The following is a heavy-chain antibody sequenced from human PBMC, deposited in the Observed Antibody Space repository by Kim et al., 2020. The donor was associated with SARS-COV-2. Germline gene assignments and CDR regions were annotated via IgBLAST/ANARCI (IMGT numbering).Heavy chain of an antibody. J-gene: IGHJ6*02. CDR3: ALSSSPWGMDV. CDR1: GGSFSGYY. CDR2: INHSGST. V-gene: IGHV4-34*01. D-gene: IGHD6-6*01. Sequence: SETLSLTCAVYGGSFSGYYWSWIRQPPGKGLEWIGEINHSGSTNYNPSLKSRVTISVDTSKNQFSLKLSSVTAADTAVYYCALSSSPWGMDVWGQGTTVTVSS.